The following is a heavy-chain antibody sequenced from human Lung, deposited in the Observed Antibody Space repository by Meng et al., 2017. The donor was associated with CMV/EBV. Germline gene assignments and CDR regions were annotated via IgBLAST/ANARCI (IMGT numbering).Heavy chain of an antibody. D-gene: IGHD3-16*01. CDR3: ARQYSFAWENYYHPLDY. Sequence: SVXVSCKASGYTFTSYYIHWVRQAPGQGLEWVGIINPRGGNTTYAQNIQGIVTMTRDPTTSTVYMELSILISEDTAVFYCARQYSFAWENYYHPLDYWGQGTLVTVSS. CDR2: INPRGGNT. CDR1: GYTFTSYY. J-gene: IGHJ4*02. V-gene: IGHV1-46*01.